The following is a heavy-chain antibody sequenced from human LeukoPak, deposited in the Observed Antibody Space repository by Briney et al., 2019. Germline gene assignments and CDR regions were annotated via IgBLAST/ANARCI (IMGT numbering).Heavy chain of an antibody. D-gene: IGHD3-22*01. CDR3: ARARPWDSSRSYYFGMDV. V-gene: IGHV3-23*01. CDR1: GFTFSSYA. CDR2: ISGSGGST. Sequence: GGSLRLSCAASGFTFSSYAMSWVRQAPGKGLEWVSGISGSGGSTYYADSVKGRFTISRDNSKNTLFLQMNSLRDEDTAVYYCARARPWDSSRSYYFGMDVWGHGTTVTVSS. J-gene: IGHJ6*02.